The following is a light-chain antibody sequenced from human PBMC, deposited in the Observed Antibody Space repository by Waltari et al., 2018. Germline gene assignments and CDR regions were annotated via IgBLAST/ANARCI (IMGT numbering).Light chain of an antibody. J-gene: IGKJ4*01. CDR1: QSPLHRNAYNS. CDR3: MEALQTPGT. Sequence: DIVMTQSPLSLPVTPGEPASISCRPSQSPLHRNAYNSLEWYLQKPGQSPQLPIYMGSNRASGVPDRFSGSGSGTDFTLKISRVEAEDVGVYYCMEALQTPGTFGGGTKVEIK. V-gene: IGKV2-28*01. CDR2: MGS.